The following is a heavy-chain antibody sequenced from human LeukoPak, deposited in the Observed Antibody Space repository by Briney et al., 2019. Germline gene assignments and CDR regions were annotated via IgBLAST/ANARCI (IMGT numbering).Heavy chain of an antibody. CDR2: INHSGST. Sequence: SDTLSLTCAVYGRSFSGYYWSWIRQPPGKGLEWIGEINHSGSTNYNPSLKRRDNISVDTCKNQFYLKLSTEAVANTAVYDCARVTYYYDSSGYFEGWAAKDYWGQGTLVTVSS. D-gene: IGHD3-22*01. CDR1: GRSFSGYY. V-gene: IGHV4-34*01. J-gene: IGHJ4*02. CDR3: ARVTYYYDSSGYFEGWAAKDY.